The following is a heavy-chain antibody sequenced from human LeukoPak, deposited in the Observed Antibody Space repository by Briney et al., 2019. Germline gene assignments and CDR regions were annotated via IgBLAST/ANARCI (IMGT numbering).Heavy chain of an antibody. CDR3: AKELGGMIVVVYDAFDI. Sequence: GGSLRLSCAASGFTFSSYAMSWVSQAPGKGLEWVSATSGSGGSTYYADSVKGRFAIARDNFESMLYLQMNSLRAEDTAVYYCAKELGGMIVVVYDAFDIWGQGTMVTVSS. V-gene: IGHV3-23*01. D-gene: IGHD3-22*01. CDR1: GFTFSSYA. J-gene: IGHJ3*02. CDR2: TSGSGGST.